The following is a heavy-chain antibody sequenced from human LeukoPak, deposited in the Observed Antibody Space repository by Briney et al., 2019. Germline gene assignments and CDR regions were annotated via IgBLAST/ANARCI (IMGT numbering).Heavy chain of an antibody. J-gene: IGHJ3*02. V-gene: IGHV3-23*01. D-gene: IGHD3-22*01. CDR2: ISGSGGST. CDR3: AKKRTYYYDSSDAFDI. Sequence: GGTLRLSCAASGFTFSSYGMSWVRQAPGKGLEWASAISGSGGSTYYADSVKGRFTISRDNSKNTLYLQMNSLRAEDTAVYYCAKKRTYYYDSSDAFDIWGQGTMVTVSS. CDR1: GFTFSSYG.